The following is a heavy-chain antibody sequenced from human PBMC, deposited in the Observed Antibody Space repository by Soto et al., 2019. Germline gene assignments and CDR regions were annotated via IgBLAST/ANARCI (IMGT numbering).Heavy chain of an antibody. V-gene: IGHV1-3*01. CDR3: ARDPGGQLATYYYYGMDV. D-gene: IGHD6-13*01. CDR2: INAGNGNT. CDR1: GYTFTSYA. Sequence: ASVKVSCKASGYTFTSYAMHWVRQAPGQRLEWMGWINAGNGNTKYSQKFQGRVTITRDTSASTAYMELSSLRSEDTAVYYCARDPGGQLATYYYYGMDVWGQGTTVTVS. J-gene: IGHJ6*02.